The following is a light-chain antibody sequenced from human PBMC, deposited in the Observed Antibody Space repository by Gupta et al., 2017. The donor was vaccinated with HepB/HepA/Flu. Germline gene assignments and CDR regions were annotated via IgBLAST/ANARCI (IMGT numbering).Light chain of an antibody. Sequence: QSALTQPPSPSGSPGQSVTISCTGTSSDVGGYNYVSWYQQHPGKAPKLMIYEVSKRPSGVPDRFSGSKSGNTASLTVSGLQAEDEADYYGSSYAGSVVFGGGTKLTVL. J-gene: IGLJ2*01. CDR2: EVS. V-gene: IGLV2-8*01. CDR3: SSYAGSVV. CDR1: SSDVGGYNY.